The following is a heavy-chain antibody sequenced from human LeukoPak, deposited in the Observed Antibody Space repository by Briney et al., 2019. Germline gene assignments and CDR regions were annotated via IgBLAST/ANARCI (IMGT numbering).Heavy chain of an antibody. J-gene: IGHJ4*02. D-gene: IGHD3-16*01. V-gene: IGHV3-66*01. CDR2: IYSGGST. CDR1: GFTFSIYW. CDR3: ARGARIFDY. Sequence: PGGSLRLSCAASGFTFSIYWMSWVRQAPGKGLEWVSVIYSGGSTYYADSVKGRFTISRDNAKNSLYLQMNSLRAEDTAVYYCARGARIFDYWGQGTLVTVSS.